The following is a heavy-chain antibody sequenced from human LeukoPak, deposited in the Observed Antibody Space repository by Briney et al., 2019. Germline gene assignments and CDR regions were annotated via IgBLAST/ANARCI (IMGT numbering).Heavy chain of an antibody. CDR3: AKAAVVVPAAPFDY. D-gene: IGHD2-2*01. CDR2: ISGSGGST. J-gene: IGHJ4*02. CDR1: GFTFSSYA. Sequence: PGGSLGLSCAASGFTFSSYAMSWVRQAPGKGLEWVSAISGSGGSTYCADSVKGRFTISRDNSKNTLYLQMNSLRAEDTAVYYCAKAAVVVPAAPFDYWGQGTLVTVSS. V-gene: IGHV3-23*01.